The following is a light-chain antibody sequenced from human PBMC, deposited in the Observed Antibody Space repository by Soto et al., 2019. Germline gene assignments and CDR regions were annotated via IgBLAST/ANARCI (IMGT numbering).Light chain of an antibody. CDR3: QQYNNSPHT. CDR2: GAS. CDR1: QSVSSN. V-gene: IGKV3-15*01. J-gene: IGKJ1*01. Sequence: EIVMTQSPATLSVSPGERATLSCRASQSVSSNLAWYQQKPGQAPRLLIYGASTRATGIPARFSGSGSGTEFTLTISNLQSEDFAIYYCQQYNNSPHTFGQGTKVEIK.